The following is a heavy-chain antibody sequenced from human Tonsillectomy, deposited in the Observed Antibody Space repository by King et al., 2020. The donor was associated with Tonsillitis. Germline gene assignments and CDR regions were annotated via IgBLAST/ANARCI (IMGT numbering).Heavy chain of an antibody. J-gene: IGHJ3*02. Sequence: VQLVESGGGLVQPGGSLRLSCAASGFIFSSYWMHWVRQAPGKGLVWVSRINSDGGTTSSADSVKGRFTISRDNAKNTLSLQMNSLRAEDTAVYYCARESMIADAFDIWGQGTMVTVSS. CDR2: INSDGGTT. CDR3: ARESMIADAFDI. CDR1: GFIFSSYW. V-gene: IGHV3-74*01. D-gene: IGHD3-22*01.